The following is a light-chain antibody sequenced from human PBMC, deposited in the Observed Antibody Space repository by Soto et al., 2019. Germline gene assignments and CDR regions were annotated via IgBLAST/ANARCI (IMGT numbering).Light chain of an antibody. Sequence: QSALTQPPSVSGAPGQRVTISCTGSSSNIGAGYAVHWYQQLPGTAPKLLIYGTSNRPSGVPDRFSGSKSGTSASLAITGLQAEDEADYYCQAYDSSLSVFYAFGTGTKLTVL. CDR1: SSNIGAGYA. V-gene: IGLV1-40*01. J-gene: IGLJ1*01. CDR2: GTS. CDR3: QAYDSSLSVFYA.